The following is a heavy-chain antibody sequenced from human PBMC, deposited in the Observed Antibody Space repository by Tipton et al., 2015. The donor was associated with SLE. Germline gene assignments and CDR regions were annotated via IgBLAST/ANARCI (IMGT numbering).Heavy chain of an antibody. V-gene: IGHV4-39*01. J-gene: IGHJ2*01. CDR1: GGSISSSGYY. D-gene: IGHD7-27*01. CDR2: IYDSGST. Sequence: LRLSCTVSGGSISSSGYYWGWIRQHPGKGLEWIGSIYDSGSTYYNPSLKSRVTISVDTSKNQFSLRLNSVTAADTAVYYCARLGTSGVFDLWGRGTPVTVSS. CDR3: ARLGTSGVFDL.